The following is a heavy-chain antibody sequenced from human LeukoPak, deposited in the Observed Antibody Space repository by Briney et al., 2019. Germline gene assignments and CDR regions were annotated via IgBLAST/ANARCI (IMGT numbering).Heavy chain of an antibody. CDR1: GYTFTGYY. CDR3: AGEDYMDV. J-gene: IGHJ6*03. CDR2: FDPEDGET. Sequence: ASVKVSCKASGYTFTGYYMHWVRQAPGKGLEWMGGFDPEDGETIYAQKFQGRVTMTEDASTDTAYMELSSLRSEDTAVYYCAGEDYMDVWGKGTTVTVSS. D-gene: IGHD7-27*01. V-gene: IGHV1-24*01.